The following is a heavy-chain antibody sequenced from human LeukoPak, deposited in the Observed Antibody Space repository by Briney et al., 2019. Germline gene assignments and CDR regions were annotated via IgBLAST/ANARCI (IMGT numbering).Heavy chain of an antibody. V-gene: IGHV4-59*01. CDR2: IYYSGST. J-gene: IGHJ4*02. CDR3: ARGEDGYNQLGY. Sequence: SETLSLTCTVSGGSISSYYWSWIRQPPGKGLEWIGYIYYSGSTNYNPSLKSRVTISVDTSKNQFSLELSSVTAADTAVYYCARGEDGYNQLGYWGQGTLVTVSS. CDR1: GGSISSYY. D-gene: IGHD5-24*01.